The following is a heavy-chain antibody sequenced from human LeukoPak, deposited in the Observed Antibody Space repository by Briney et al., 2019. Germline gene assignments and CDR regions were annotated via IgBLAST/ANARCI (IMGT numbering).Heavy chain of an antibody. CDR3: ARGSRMVDILTGYYQFDY. V-gene: IGHV3-48*01. CDR1: GFTFSSYS. Sequence: GGSLRLSCAASGFTFSSYSMNWVRQAPGRGLEWVSYISSGSSTIYYADSVKGRFTISRDNAKNSLYLQMNSLRAEDTAVYYCARGSRMVDILTGYYQFDYWGQGTLVTVSS. CDR2: ISSGSSTI. D-gene: IGHD3-9*01. J-gene: IGHJ4*02.